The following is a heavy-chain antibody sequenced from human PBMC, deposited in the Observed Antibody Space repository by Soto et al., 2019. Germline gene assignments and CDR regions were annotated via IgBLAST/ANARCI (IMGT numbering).Heavy chain of an antibody. J-gene: IGHJ6*02. CDR1: GGSISGSYYY. V-gene: IGHV4-39*07. D-gene: IGHD6-13*01. Sequence: PSETLSLTCAVSGGSISGSYYYWGWLRQSPGKGPEWIGRIDTSGNTNYNPSLKSRVTTSVDTSKKQFSLKLTSVTAADTAVYYCARYSSNWFQTEGMDVWGQGTTVTVSS. CDR3: ARYSSNWFQTEGMDV. CDR2: IDTSGNT.